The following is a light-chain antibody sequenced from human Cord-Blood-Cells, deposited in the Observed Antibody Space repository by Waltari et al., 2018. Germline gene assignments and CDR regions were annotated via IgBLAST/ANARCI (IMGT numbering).Light chain of an antibody. J-gene: IGKJ1*01. CDR2: AAS. CDR1: QSIRSY. V-gene: IGKV1-39*01. CDR3: QQSYSTRP. Sequence: DIQMTPSPSSLSASVGDRVTITCRASQSIRSYLNWYQQKPGKPPKLLIYAASSLQSGVPSRFSGSGSGTDFTLTISSLQPEDFATYYCQQSYSTRPFGQGTKVEIK.